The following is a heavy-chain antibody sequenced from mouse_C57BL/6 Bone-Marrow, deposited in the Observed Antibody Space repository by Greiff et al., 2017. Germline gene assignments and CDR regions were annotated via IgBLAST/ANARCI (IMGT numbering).Heavy chain of an antibody. CDR3: ARMCDYYYGSSYAY. Sequence: QVQLQQSGAELARPGASVKLSCKASGYTFTSYGISWVKQRTGQGLEWIGEIYPRSGNTYYNEKFKGKATLTADKSSSTAYMDLRSLTSEDSAVYFCARMCDYYYGSSYAYWGQGTLVTVSA. CDR1: GYTFTSYG. V-gene: IGHV1-81*01. J-gene: IGHJ3*01. CDR2: IYPRSGNT. D-gene: IGHD1-1*01.